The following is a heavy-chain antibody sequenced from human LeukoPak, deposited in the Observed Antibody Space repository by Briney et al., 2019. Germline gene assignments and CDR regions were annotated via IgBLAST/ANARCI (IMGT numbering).Heavy chain of an antibody. CDR3: AKARSMIVVVTSVM. CDR2: ISGSGGST. Sequence: GGSLRLSCAASGFTFSSYAMSWFRQAPGKGLEWVSAISGSGGSTYYADSVKGRSTISRDNSKNTLYLQMNSLRAEDTAVYYCAKARSMIVVVTSVMWGQGTLVTVSS. J-gene: IGHJ4*02. CDR1: GFTFSSYA. D-gene: IGHD3-22*01. V-gene: IGHV3-23*01.